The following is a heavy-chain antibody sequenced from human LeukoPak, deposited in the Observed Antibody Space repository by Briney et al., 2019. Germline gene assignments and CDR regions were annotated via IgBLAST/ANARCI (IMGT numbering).Heavy chain of an antibody. CDR1: GVTVGTNS. Sequence: GGSLRLSCAASGVTVGTNSMSWARKSPGKGLEWVSVIYSGGSTYNADSVNGRFTVSRDNSRNTLFLQMNNLRAEDTALYFCASAREYCGSAECYEYFQHWGQGTLVIVSS. CDR2: IYSGGST. CDR3: ASAREYCGSAECYEYFQH. D-gene: IGHD2-21*01. J-gene: IGHJ1*01. V-gene: IGHV3-53*01.